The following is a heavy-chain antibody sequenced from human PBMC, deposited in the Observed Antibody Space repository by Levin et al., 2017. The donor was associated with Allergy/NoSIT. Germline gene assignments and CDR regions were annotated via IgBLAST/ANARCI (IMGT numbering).Heavy chain of an antibody. D-gene: IGHD3-10*01. CDR2: IWYDGSNK. CDR1: GFTFSSYG. Sequence: GGSLRLSCAASGFTFSSYGMHWVRQAPGKGLEWVAVIWYDGSNKYYADSVKGRFTISRDNSKNTLYLQMNSLRAEDTAVYYCARYEAYGSGSYYDHWGQGTLVTVSS. CDR3: ARYEAYGSGSYYDH. V-gene: IGHV3-33*01. J-gene: IGHJ4*02.